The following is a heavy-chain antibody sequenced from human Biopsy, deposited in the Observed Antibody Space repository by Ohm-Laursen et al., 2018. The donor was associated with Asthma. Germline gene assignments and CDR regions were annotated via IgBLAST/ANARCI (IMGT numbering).Heavy chain of an antibody. CDR1: GFDFSDYT. CDR3: ARDFTIGSGSPFHF. V-gene: IGHV3-21*01. J-gene: IGHJ4*01. D-gene: IGHD3-10*01. CDR2: ISSLSRYK. Sequence: SLRLSCSASGFDFSDYTMNWVRQALGKGLERVSSISSLSRYKYYSDSLRGRVTISRDNAKSSLHLQMSSLRAEDTAVYFCARDFTIGSGSPFHFWGPGTLVTVSS.